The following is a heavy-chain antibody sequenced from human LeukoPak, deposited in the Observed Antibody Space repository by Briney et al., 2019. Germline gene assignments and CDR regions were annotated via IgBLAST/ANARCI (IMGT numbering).Heavy chain of an antibody. V-gene: IGHV3-23*01. CDR3: AKDIGYCSSTSCYRTEGESDY. CDR2: ISGSGGST. CDR1: GFTFSSYA. J-gene: IGHJ4*02. Sequence: GGSLRLSCAASGFTFSSYAMSWVRQAPGKGLEWVSAISGSGGSTYYADSVKGRFTISRDNSKNTLYLQMNSLRAEDTAVYYCAKDIGYCSSTSCYRTEGESDYWGQGTLVTVSS. D-gene: IGHD2-2*01.